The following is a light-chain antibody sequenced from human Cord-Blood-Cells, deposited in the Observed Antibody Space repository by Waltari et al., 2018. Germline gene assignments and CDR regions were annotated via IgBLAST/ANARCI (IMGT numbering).Light chain of an antibody. CDR3: QQYNNWWT. J-gene: IGKJ1*01. CDR2: GAS. V-gene: IGKV3-15*01. CDR1: QSVSSN. Sequence: EIVMTQSPATLSVSPGERATLSCRASQSVSSNLAWYQQKPGQAPRLLIYGASTRATGSPARFSGSGSGTEFTLTISSLQSDDFAVDYCQQYNNWWTFGQGTKVEIK.